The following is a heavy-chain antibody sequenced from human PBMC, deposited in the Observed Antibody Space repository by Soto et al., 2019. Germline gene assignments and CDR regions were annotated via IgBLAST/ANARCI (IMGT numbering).Heavy chain of an antibody. V-gene: IGHV6-1*01. CDR3: ARSEEDSDYYYYGLDV. D-gene: IGHD2-15*01. J-gene: IGHJ6*02. Sequence: SETLSLTCVISGDSVSSSSVAWNWVRQSPSRGLEWLGRTYYRSRWYSDFAVSVRGRIVINADTSKNQFSLQLNSVTPEDTAVYFCARSEEDSDYYYYGLDVWGQGTTVTVSS. CDR1: GDSVSSSSVA. CDR2: TYYRSRWYS.